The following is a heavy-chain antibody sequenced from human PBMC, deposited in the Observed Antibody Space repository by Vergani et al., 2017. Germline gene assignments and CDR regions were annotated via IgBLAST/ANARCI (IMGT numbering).Heavy chain of an antibody. CDR2: INHSGST. CDR1: GGSFSGYY. D-gene: IGHD6-13*01. CDR3: ATSRTSTQLVRGGVL. V-gene: IGHV4-34*01. Sequence: QVQLQQWGAGLLKPSETLSLTCAVYGGSFSGYYWSWIRQPPGKGLEWIGEINHSGSTNYNPSSKIRITILVDTSKNQFSLKLSSVTAADTAVYYCATSRTSTQLVRGGVLWGQGTLVTVSS. J-gene: IGHJ4*02.